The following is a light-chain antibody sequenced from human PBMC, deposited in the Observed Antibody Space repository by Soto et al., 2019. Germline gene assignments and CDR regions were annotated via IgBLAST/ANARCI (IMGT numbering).Light chain of an antibody. J-gene: IGKJ3*01. CDR1: QSVLHSSNNKNY. V-gene: IGKV4-1*01. CDR2: WAS. Sequence: DTVMTQSPDSLAVSLGERATINCKSSQSVLHSSNNKNYLAWYQQKPGQPPKLLIYWASTRESGVPDRFSASGSGTDFTLSISSLQAEDVAVYYCQQYYSTPFTFGPGTKVDIK. CDR3: QQYYSTPFT.